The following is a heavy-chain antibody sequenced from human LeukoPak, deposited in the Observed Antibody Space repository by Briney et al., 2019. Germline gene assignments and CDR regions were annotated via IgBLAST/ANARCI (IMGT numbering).Heavy chain of an antibody. CDR1: GFTFSSYG. Sequence: GGPLRLSCAASGFTFSSYGMHWVRQAPGKGLEWVAFIRYDGSNKYYADSVKGRFTISRDNSKNTLYLQMNSLRAEDTAVYYCAKDPGDYGDYGYWGQGTLVTVSS. J-gene: IGHJ4*02. CDR3: AKDPGDYGDYGY. CDR2: IRYDGSNK. V-gene: IGHV3-30*02. D-gene: IGHD4-17*01.